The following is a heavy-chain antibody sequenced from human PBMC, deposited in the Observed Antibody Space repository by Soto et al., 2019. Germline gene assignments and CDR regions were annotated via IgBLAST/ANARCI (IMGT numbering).Heavy chain of an antibody. Sequence: PGGSLRLSCAASGFTFSSYAMHWVRQAPGKGLEWVAVISYDGSNKYYADSVKGRFTISRDNSKNTLYLQMNSLRAEDTAVYYYARAPPPYSSSPRVWFVTWGQETLVDVFS. D-gene: IGHD6-13*01. J-gene: IGHJ5*02. CDR2: ISYDGSNK. CDR3: ARAPPPYSSSPRVWFVT. V-gene: IGHV3-30-3*01. CDR1: GFTFSSYA.